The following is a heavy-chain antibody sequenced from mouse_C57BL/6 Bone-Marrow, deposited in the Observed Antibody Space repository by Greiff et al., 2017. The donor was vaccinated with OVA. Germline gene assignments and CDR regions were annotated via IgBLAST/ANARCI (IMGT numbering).Heavy chain of an antibody. CDR2: INPSSGYT. CDR3: AREGIDYYGSSWWYFDV. D-gene: IGHD1-1*01. Sequence: QVQLQQSGAELARPGASVKMSCKASGYTFTSYTMHWVKQRPGQGLEWIGYINPSSGYTKYNQKFKDKATLTADKSSSTAYMQLSSLTSEDSAVYYCAREGIDYYGSSWWYFDVWGTGTTVTVSS. J-gene: IGHJ1*03. CDR1: GYTFTSYT. V-gene: IGHV1-4*01.